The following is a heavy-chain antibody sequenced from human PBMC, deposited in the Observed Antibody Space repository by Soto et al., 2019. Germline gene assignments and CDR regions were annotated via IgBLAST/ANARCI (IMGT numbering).Heavy chain of an antibody. V-gene: IGHV3-23*01. D-gene: IGHD3-9*01. CDR1: GFTFSSYS. Sequence: GGSLRLSCAASGFTFSSYSMTWVRQAPGKGLEWVSTIRGSGSSTYYADSVKGRFTISRDNSKNTLYLQMNSLRAEDTAVYYCAIAGDGLNYYISWGQGTLVTVSS. CDR2: IRGSGSST. CDR3: AIAGDGLNYYIS. J-gene: IGHJ4*02.